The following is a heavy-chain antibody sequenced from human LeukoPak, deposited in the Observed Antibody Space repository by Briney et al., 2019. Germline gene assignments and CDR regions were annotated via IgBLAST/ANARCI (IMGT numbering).Heavy chain of an antibody. J-gene: IGHJ3*02. Sequence: GGSLRLSCAASGFTFSSYSMNWVRQAPGKGLEWVSYISSSSSTIYYADSVKGRFTISRDNAKNSLYLQMNSLRAEDTAVYYCTRGVGYCSSTSCYKGRDAFDIWGQGTMVTVSS. V-gene: IGHV3-48*01. CDR3: TRGVGYCSSTSCYKGRDAFDI. CDR1: GFTFSSYS. CDR2: ISSSSSTI. D-gene: IGHD2-2*02.